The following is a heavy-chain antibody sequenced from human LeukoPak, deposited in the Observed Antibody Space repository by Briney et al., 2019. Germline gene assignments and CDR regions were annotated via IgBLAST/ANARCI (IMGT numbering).Heavy chain of an antibody. J-gene: IGHJ4*02. V-gene: IGHV1-2*02. D-gene: IGHD6-13*01. CDR1: GYTFTSYA. CDR2: INPNSGGT. CDR3: ARPYSSTWYVFDY. Sequence: ASVKVSCKASGYTFTSYARHWVRQAPGQGLEWMGWINPNSGGTKYAQKFQGRVTMTRDTSSSTGYMELSRLRSDDTAVYYCARPYSSTWYVFDYWGQGTLVTVSS.